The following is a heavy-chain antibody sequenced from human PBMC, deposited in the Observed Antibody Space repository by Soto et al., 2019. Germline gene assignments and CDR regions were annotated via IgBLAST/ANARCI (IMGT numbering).Heavy chain of an antibody. CDR3: ARDPPPPDY. V-gene: IGHV1-18*01. Sequence: QVQLVQSGAEVKKPGASVKVSCKASGYTFASYAISWMRQAPGQGLEWMGWISAYNGNTNYAQKLQGRVTMTTDTATGTAYRELRSLISDDTSVYYCARDPPPPDYGGQGTRVTVSS. CDR2: ISAYNGNT. CDR1: GYTFASYA. J-gene: IGHJ4*02.